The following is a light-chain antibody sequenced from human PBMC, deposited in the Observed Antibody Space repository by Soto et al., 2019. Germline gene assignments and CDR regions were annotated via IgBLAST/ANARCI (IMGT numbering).Light chain of an antibody. J-gene: IGKJ1*01. CDR3: QHYLNTPQN. CDR1: QSILYSPNNKNY. Sequence: DIVMTQSPDSLAVSLGERATINCKSSQSILYSPNNKNYLAWYQQKPGQPPKLLIYWASTRESGVPDRFSGSGSGTDFTLTISSLQAEDVAVYYCQHYLNTPQNFGLGTKVEIK. V-gene: IGKV4-1*01. CDR2: WAS.